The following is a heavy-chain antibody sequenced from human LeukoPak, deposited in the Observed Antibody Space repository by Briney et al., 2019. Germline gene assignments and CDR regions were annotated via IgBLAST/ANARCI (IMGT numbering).Heavy chain of an antibody. CDR3: ARRRISTTVGVLFDY. J-gene: IGHJ4*02. V-gene: IGHV4-34*01. CDR2: INHSGST. CDR1: GGSFSGYY. D-gene: IGHD4-23*01. Sequence: PSETLSLTCAVYGGSFSGYYWSWIRQPPGKGLEWIGEINHSGSTNYNPSLKSRVTISVDTSKNQFSLKLSSVTAADTAVYYCARRRISTTVGVLFDYWGQGTLVTVSS.